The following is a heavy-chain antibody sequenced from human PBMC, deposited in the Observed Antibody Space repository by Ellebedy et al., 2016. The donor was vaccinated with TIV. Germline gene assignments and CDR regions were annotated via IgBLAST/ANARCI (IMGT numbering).Heavy chain of an antibody. CDR3: ARNLNYVWNFHL. CDR2: INHSGST. V-gene: IGHV4-34*01. D-gene: IGHD4-11*01. CDR1: GGSFSGYY. Sequence: MPSETLSLTCAVYGGSFSGYYWSRIRQPPGKGLEWIGEINHSGSTNYTPSLKSRVTISVDTSKNQFSLKLSSVTAGDTAVYYCARNLNYVWNFHLWGRGTLVTVSS. J-gene: IGHJ2*01.